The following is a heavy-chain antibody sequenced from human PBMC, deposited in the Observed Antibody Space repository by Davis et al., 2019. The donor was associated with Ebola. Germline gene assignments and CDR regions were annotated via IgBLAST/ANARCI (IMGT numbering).Heavy chain of an antibody. D-gene: IGHD6-13*01. V-gene: IGHV5-51*03. CDR2: IYTGDSDT. Sequence: GESLKISCKDSGNSFTSHWIGWVRQLPGKGLEWMGIIYTGDSDTRYSPSFRGQVTISADRSIKTAFLQWSSLKASDTAMYYCARPRSSSSWFPGFDYWGQGTLVTVSS. CDR3: ARPRSSSSWFPGFDY. CDR1: GNSFTSHW. J-gene: IGHJ4*02.